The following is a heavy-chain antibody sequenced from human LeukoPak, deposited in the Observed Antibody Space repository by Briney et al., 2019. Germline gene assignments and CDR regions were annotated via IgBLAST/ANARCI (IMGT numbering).Heavy chain of an antibody. D-gene: IGHD2-15*01. CDR2: IRSKAYGGTT. V-gene: IGHV3-49*04. CDR1: GFTFGDYA. J-gene: IGHJ6*04. CDR3: TRALGYCSGGSCYCYYGMDV. Sequence: GGSLRLSCTASGFTFGDYAMSWVRQAPGKGLEWVGFIRSKAYGGTTEYAASVKGRFTISRDDSKSIAYLQMNSLKTEDTAVYYCTRALGYCSGGSCYCYYGMDVWGKGTTVTVSS.